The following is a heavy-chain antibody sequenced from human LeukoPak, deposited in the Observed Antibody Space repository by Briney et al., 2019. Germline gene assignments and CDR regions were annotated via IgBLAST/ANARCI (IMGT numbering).Heavy chain of an antibody. Sequence: GASVKVSCKASGYTFTSYYMHWVRQAPGQGLEWMGIINPNGGSTSYAQEFQGRVTMTRDMSTSTVYMELSSLRSEDTAVYYCARARGLAVNWFDPWGQGTLVTVSS. D-gene: IGHD6-19*01. CDR2: INPNGGST. J-gene: IGHJ5*02. CDR3: ARARGLAVNWFDP. CDR1: GYTFTSYY. V-gene: IGHV1-46*01.